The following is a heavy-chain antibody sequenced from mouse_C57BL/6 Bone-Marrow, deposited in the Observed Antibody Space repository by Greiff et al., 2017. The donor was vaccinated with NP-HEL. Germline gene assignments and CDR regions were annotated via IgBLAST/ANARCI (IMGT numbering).Heavy chain of an antibody. D-gene: IGHD1-2*01. V-gene: IGHV5-17*01. J-gene: IGHJ4*01. CDR3: ARRRLGYAMDY. CDR1: GFTFSDYG. Sequence: EVKLVESGGGLVKPGGSLKLSCAASGFTFSDYGMHWVRQAPEKGLVWVAYISSGSSTIYYADTVKGRFTISRDNAKNTLFLQMTSLRSEDTAMYYCARRRLGYAMDYWGQGTSVTVSS. CDR2: ISSGSSTI.